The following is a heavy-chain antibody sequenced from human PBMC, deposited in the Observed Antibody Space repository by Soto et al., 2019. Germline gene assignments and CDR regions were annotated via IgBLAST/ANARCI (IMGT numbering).Heavy chain of an antibody. CDR3: ASTTTVTTRDQAFDA. CDR1: GFTFSNYG. CDR2: VWHDGSNE. D-gene: IGHD4-17*01. J-gene: IGHJ3*01. V-gene: IGHV3-33*01. Sequence: QVQLVESGGGVVQPGMSLRLSCAASGFTFSNYGMHWVRQAPGKGLEWVAVVWHDGSNEYYADSVKGRFTISRDNSKDTLFLQMDSLRVDDTAVYYCASTTTVTTRDQAFDAWGQGTMVTVSS.